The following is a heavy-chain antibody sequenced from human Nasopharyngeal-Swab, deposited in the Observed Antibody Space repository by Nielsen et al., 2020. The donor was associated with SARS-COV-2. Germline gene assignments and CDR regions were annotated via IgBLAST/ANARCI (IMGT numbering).Heavy chain of an antibody. CDR2: ISSSSSYI. J-gene: IGHJ6*02. Sequence: GAALAISWASCGSNFSSYSMKWVREDEGKGVEWVSSISSSSSYIYYADSVKGRFTISRDNAKNSLYLQMNSLRAEDTAVYYCARVRFLEWLFPLYYYYGMDVWGQGTTVTVSS. CDR1: GSNFSSYS. D-gene: IGHD3-3*01. CDR3: ARVRFLEWLFPLYYYYGMDV. V-gene: IGHV3-21*01.